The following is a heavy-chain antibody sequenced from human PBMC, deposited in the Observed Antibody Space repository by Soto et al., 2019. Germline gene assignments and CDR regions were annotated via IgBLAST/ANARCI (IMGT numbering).Heavy chain of an antibody. Sequence: EVQLVESGGGMFKPGGSLRLSCAASGFTFSSYSMNWVRQAPGKGLEWVSSISSSSSYIYYADSVKGRFPISRDNAKNLMYLQMNGLRAEDTAVYYCARWYYDDSSGYYQTTDAVDSSGQGTMVTVSS. V-gene: IGHV3-21*01. CDR3: ARWYYDDSSGYYQTTDAVDS. J-gene: IGHJ3*02. CDR1: GFTFSSYS. D-gene: IGHD3-22*01. CDR2: ISSSSSYI.